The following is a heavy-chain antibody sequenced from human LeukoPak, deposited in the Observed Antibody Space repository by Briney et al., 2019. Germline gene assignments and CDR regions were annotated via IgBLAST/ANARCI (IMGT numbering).Heavy chain of an antibody. CDR1: RFTLSSYA. CDR3: AKAQGIAVAGTVRNYYGMDV. J-gene: IGHJ6*02. CDR2: ISGSGGST. D-gene: IGHD6-19*01. Sequence: GGSLRLSCAAARFTLSSYAMSWDRQAPGKGMEWVSTISGSGGSTYYADSVKGRFTFSRDNSKNTLYLQMNSLRAEDTAVYYCAKAQGIAVAGTVRNYYGMDVWGQGTTVTVSS. V-gene: IGHV3-23*01.